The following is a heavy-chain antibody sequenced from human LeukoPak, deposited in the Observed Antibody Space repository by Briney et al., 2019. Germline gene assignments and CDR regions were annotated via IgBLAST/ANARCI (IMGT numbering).Heavy chain of an antibody. Sequence: GASVKVSCKASGGTFSSYAISWVRQAPGQGLEWMGGIIPIFGTANYAQKFQGRVTITADKSTSTAYMELSSLRSEDTAVYYCARECSGGSCYPTGGDWGQGTLVTVSS. D-gene: IGHD2-15*01. CDR1: GGTFSSYA. CDR2: IIPIFGTA. V-gene: IGHV1-69*06. CDR3: ARECSGGSCYPTGGD. J-gene: IGHJ4*02.